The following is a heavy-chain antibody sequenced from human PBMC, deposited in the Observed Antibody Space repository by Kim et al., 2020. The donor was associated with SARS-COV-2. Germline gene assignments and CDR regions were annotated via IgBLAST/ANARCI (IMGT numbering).Heavy chain of an antibody. D-gene: IGHD6-13*01. CDR1: GFTFDDYA. CDR3: AKCYSSSIKGNFDY. Sequence: GGSLRLSCAASGFTFDDYAMHWVRQAPGKGLEWVSGISWNSGSIGYADSVKGRFTISRDNAKNSLSLQMNSLRAEDTALYYCAKCYSSSIKGNFDYWGQGTLVTVSS. J-gene: IGHJ4*02. CDR2: ISWNSGSI. V-gene: IGHV3-9*01.